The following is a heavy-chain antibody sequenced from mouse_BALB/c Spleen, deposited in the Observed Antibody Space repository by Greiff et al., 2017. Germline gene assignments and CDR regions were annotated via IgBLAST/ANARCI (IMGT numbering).Heavy chain of an antibody. J-gene: IGHJ3*01. Sequence: EVQLQESGPGLVKPSQSLSLTCTVTGYSITSDYAWNWIRQFPGNKLEWMGYISYSGSTSYNPSLKSRISITRDTSKNQFFLQLNSVTTEDTATYYCARHGNYPAWFAYWGQGTLVTVSA. CDR3: ARHGNYPAWFAY. CDR1: GYSITSDYA. V-gene: IGHV3-2*02. CDR2: ISYSGST. D-gene: IGHD2-1*01.